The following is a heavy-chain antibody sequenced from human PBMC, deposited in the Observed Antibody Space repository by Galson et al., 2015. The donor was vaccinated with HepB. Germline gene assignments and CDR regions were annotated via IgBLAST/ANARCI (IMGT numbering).Heavy chain of an antibody. Sequence: SVKVSCKASGGNFNNFAITWVRKAPGQGLEWVGRIIPAFGAANYAQKFQGRLTISADKSTGTAYMDLTNLRSENTAVYYCARQDYYGSGTYPPWYGLDVWGQGTMVTVSS. V-gene: IGHV1-69*06. CDR1: GGNFNNFA. CDR3: ARQDYYGSGTYPPWYGLDV. CDR2: IIPAFGAA. D-gene: IGHD3-10*01. J-gene: IGHJ3*01.